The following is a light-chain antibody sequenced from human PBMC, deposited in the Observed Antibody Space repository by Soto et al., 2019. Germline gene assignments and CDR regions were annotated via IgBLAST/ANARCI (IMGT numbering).Light chain of an antibody. Sequence: EIVLTQSPGTLSLSPGERATLSCRASQSVSSTYLAWYQQKPGQAPRLLIYGASSRATGIPDRFSGSGSGTDFTLTISRLEPEDFAVCYCQQYGDSLITFGQGTRLEIK. CDR3: QQYGDSLIT. CDR2: GAS. J-gene: IGKJ5*01. V-gene: IGKV3-20*01. CDR1: QSVSSTY.